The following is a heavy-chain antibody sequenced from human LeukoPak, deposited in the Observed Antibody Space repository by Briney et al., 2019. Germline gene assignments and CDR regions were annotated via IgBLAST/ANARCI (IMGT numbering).Heavy chain of an antibody. V-gene: IGHV3-74*01. Sequence: GGSLRLSCAASGFTFSNFWMHWVRQAPGKGLVWVALIYGDGSFTRYADSVKGRFTISRDNSKNTLYLQMNSLRAEDTAVYYCARGDSSSSVLFDYWGQGTLVTVSS. D-gene: IGHD6-6*01. CDR1: GFTFSNFW. CDR3: ARGDSSSSVLFDY. J-gene: IGHJ4*02. CDR2: IYGDGSFT.